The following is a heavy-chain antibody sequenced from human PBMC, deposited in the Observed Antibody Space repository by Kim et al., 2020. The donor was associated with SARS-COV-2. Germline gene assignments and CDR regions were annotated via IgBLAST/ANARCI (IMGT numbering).Heavy chain of an antibody. D-gene: IGHD3-3*01. Sequence: NYEQKFQERVTMTRDMSTSTAYMELSSLRSEDTAVYYCEAVFGSGDYFDYWGQGTLVTVSS. J-gene: IGHJ4*02. V-gene: IGHV1-58*01. CDR3: EAVFGSGDYFDY.